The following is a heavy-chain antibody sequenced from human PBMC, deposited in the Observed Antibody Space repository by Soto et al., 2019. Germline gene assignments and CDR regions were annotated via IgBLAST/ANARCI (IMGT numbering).Heavy chain of an antibody. CDR2: ISSSSSTI. Sequence: GGSLRLSCAASGFTFSSYSMNWVRQAPGKGLEWVSYISSSSSTIYYADSVKGRFTISRDNAKNSLYLQMNGLRDEDTAVYYCASQSWYGSGSYYTLEFDYWGQGTLVTVSS. D-gene: IGHD3-10*01. CDR1: GFTFSSYS. J-gene: IGHJ4*02. CDR3: ASQSWYGSGSYYTLEFDY. V-gene: IGHV3-48*02.